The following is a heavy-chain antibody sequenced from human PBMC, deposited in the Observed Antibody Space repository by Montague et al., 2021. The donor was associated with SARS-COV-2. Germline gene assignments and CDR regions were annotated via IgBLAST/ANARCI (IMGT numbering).Heavy chain of an antibody. V-gene: IGHV3-23*01. J-gene: IGHJ6*02. D-gene: IGHD6-19*01. CDR3: ARTREQWLVLDQKRYYYYGMDV. Sequence: SLRLSCAASGFTFSSYAMSWVRQAPGKGLEWVSAISGSGGSTYYSDSVKGRFTISRDNSKNTLYLQMNSLRAEDTAVYYCARTREQWLVLDQKRYYYYGMDVWGQGTTVTVSS. CDR2: ISGSGGST. CDR1: GFTFSSYA.